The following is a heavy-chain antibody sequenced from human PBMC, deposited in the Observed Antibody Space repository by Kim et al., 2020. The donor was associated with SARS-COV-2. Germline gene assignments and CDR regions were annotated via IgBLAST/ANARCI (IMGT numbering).Heavy chain of an antibody. CDR2: ISWNSGSI. V-gene: IGHV3-9*01. CDR3: AKDINYDSSGYYHYYYYGMDV. J-gene: IGHJ6*02. CDR1: GFTFDDYA. D-gene: IGHD3-22*01. Sequence: GRSLRLSCAASGFTFDDYAMHWVRQAPGKGLEWVSGISWNSGSIGYADSVKGRFTISRDNAKNSLYLQMNSLRAEDTALYYCAKDINYDSSGYYHYYYYGMDVWGQGTTVTVSS.